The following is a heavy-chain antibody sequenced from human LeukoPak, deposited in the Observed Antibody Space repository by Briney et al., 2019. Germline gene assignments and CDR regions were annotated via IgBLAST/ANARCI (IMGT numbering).Heavy chain of an antibody. CDR3: AIGYSGYDPNFDF. J-gene: IGHJ4*02. CDR1: GYSFTNYW. V-gene: IGHV5-10-1*01. D-gene: IGHD5-12*01. Sequence: GESLKISCKGSGYSFTNYWITWVRQMPGKGLEWMGRTDPSDSYTNYSPSFQGHVTISSDRSISTAYLRWSSLKASDTAMYYCAIGYSGYDPNFDFWGRGTLVTVSS. CDR2: TDPSDSYT.